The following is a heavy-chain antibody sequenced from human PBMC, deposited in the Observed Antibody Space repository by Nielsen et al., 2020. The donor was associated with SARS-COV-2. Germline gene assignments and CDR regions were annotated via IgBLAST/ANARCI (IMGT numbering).Heavy chain of an antibody. CDR3: AKDRAEIADYYFDY. J-gene: IGHJ4*02. D-gene: IGHD2/OR15-2a*01. V-gene: IGHV3-21*01. CDR2: ISSGSSYI. Sequence: GGSLRLSCAASGFTFSSYSMNWVRQAPGKGLEWVSSISSGSSYIYYADSVKGRFTISRDNAKNSLYLQMNSLGAEDTAVYYCAKDRAEIADYYFDYWGQGTLVTVSS. CDR1: GFTFSSYS.